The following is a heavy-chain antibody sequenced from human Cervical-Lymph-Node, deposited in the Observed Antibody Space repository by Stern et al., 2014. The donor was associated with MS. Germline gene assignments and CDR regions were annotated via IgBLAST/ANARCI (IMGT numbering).Heavy chain of an antibody. CDR2: ISYSGST. D-gene: IGHD1-1*01. J-gene: IGHJ4*02. V-gene: IGHV4-39*01. CDR1: GGSISSSGFF. Sequence: QVQLQESGPGLVKPSETLSLTCTVSGGSISSSGFFWGWIRQPPGKGLEWIGTISYSGSTYYNLSLKSRVTVSADPSTHQFSLKLISVTAADTAVYYCARQGGRYSPKNWGQGTLVTVSS. CDR3: ARQGGRYSPKN.